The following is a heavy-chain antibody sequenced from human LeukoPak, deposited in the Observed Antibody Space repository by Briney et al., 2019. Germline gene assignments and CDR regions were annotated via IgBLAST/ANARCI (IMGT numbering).Heavy chain of an antibody. J-gene: IGHJ4*02. CDR1: GFTLSSYW. V-gene: IGHV3-74*01. Sequence: PGGSLRLSCAVSGFTLSSYWMHWVRQAPGKGLAWVARMNSDGSATTYADSVEGRFTIFRDNAKNTLYLQMNSLRAEDTAVYYCAREFEAPGFWAFDYWGQGTLVTASS. CDR2: MNSDGSAT. CDR3: AREFEAPGFWAFDY. D-gene: IGHD3-16*01.